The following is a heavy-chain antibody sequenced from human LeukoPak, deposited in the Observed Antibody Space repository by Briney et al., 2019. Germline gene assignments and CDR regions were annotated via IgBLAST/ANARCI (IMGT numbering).Heavy chain of an antibody. J-gene: IGHJ5*02. CDR3: ARTESNANWFDP. V-gene: IGHV1-18*01. Sequence: ASVKVSCKASGYTFTNYAVSWVRQAPGQGLEWMGWISAYNGNTNYAQKLQGRVTMTTDTSTSTAYMELRSLRSDDTAVYYCARTESNANWFDPWGQGTLVTVSS. CDR2: ISAYNGNT. CDR1: GYTFTNYA. D-gene: IGHD4-11*01.